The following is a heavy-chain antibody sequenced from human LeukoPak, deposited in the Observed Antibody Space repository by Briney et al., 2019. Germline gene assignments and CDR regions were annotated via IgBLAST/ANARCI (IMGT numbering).Heavy chain of an antibody. D-gene: IGHD3-10*01. J-gene: IGHJ4*02. CDR2: INHSGST. V-gene: IGHV4-34*01. Sequence: SDTLSLTCAVYGGSLSGYYWSWIRQPPGKGLEWIGEINHSGSTNYNPSLKSRVTTSVDTSKNQFSLKLSSVTAADTAVYYCAREGGYYGSGSYDFDYWGQGTLVTVSS. CDR1: GGSLSGYY. CDR3: AREGGYYGSGSYDFDY.